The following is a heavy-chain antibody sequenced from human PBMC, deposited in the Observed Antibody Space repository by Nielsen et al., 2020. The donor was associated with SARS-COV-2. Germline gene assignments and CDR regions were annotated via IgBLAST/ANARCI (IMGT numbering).Heavy chain of an antibody. V-gene: IGHV3-33*01. CDR2: IWYDGSNK. CDR3: ARGFPYCSSTSCYGSYYYMDV. J-gene: IGHJ6*03. CDR1: GFTFSSYG. D-gene: IGHD2-2*01. Sequence: GGSLRLSCAASGFTFSSYGMHWVRQAPGKGLEWVAVIWYDGSNKYYADSVKGRFTISRDNSKNTLYLQMNSLRAEDTAVYYCARGFPYCSSTSCYGSYYYMDVWGKGTTVTVSS.